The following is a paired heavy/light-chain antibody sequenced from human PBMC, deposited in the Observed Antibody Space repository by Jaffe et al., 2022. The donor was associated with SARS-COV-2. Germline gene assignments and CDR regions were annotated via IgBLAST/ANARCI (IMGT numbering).Heavy chain of an antibody. V-gene: IGHV3-30*18. CDR2: ISYDGSKK. CDR1: GFTFSNYG. J-gene: IGHJ4*02. D-gene: IGHD2-15*01. Sequence: QVQLVESGGGVVQPGRSLRLSCAASGFTFSNYGMHWVRQAPGKGLEWVAVISYDGSKKYYADSVKGRFTISRDNSKNTLYLQMNSLRAEDTAVYYCAKDQYCSGGSCYPRPLYWGQGTLVTVSS. CDR3: AKDQYCSGGSCYPRPLY.
Light chain of an antibody. CDR3: MQALQTPWT. Sequence: DIVMTQSPLSLPVTPGEPASISCRSSQSLLHSNGYNYLGWYLQKPGQSPQLLIYLGSNRASGVPDRFSGSGSGTDFTLKISRVEAEDVGVYYCMQALQTPWTFGQGTKVEIK. CDR1: QSLLHSNGYNY. CDR2: LGS. J-gene: IGKJ1*01. V-gene: IGKV2-28*01.